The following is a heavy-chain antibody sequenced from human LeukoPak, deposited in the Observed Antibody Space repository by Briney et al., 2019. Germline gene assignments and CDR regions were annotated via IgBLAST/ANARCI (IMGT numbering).Heavy chain of an antibody. CDR3: ARISDHNWYFGL. J-gene: IGHJ2*01. CDR2: MNPSSGYT. Sequence: GASVRVSCKASGYPFTTYDINWVRKATGQGLEWKGWMNPSSGYTGYSQKFQGRVTMTRNSSITTAYMELSSLRSEDTAVYYCARISDHNWYFGLWGRGTLVTVSS. D-gene: IGHD1-14*01. CDR1: GYPFTTYD. V-gene: IGHV1-8*01.